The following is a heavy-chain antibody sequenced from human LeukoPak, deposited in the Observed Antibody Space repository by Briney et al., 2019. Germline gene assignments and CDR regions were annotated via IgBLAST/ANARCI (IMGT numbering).Heavy chain of an antibody. J-gene: IGHJ4*02. CDR2: IYYSGST. Sequence: SETLSLTCTVSGGSISSYYWSWIRQPPGKGLEWIGYIYYSGSTNYNPSLKSRVTISVDTSKNQFSLKLTSVTAADTAVYYCARHKYNSGTWWGQGTLVTVSS. V-gene: IGHV4-59*08. CDR3: ARHKYNSGTW. CDR1: GGSISSYY. D-gene: IGHD5-24*01.